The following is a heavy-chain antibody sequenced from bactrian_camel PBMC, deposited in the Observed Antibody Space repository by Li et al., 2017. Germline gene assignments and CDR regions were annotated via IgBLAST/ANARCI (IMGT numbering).Heavy chain of an antibody. CDR3: AADVPGGCTNGRVRGGD. J-gene: IGHJ4*01. D-gene: IGHD5*01. Sequence: HVQLVESGGGSVQAGGSLRLSCAASGYTYNNYCMGWFRQAPGKEREGVASIYFNDGSAFYADSVKGRFTISRDNAKNTLYLQMNSLRPDDTVMYYCAADVPGGCTNGRVRGGDWGQGTQVTVS. CDR2: IYFNDGSA. CDR1: GYTYNNYC. V-gene: IGHV3S63*01.